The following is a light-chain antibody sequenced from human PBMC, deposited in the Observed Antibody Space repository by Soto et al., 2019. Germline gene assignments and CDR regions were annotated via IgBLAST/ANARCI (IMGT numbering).Light chain of an antibody. Sequence: QSVLTQPASVSGSPGQSITISCTGTSSDVGGYNYVSWYQQYPGKAPKLMIYDVSNRPLGISNRFSGSKSGNTASLTISGLQAEDEADYYCSSYTSSSTLYVFGTGTKVTVL. V-gene: IGLV2-14*01. CDR2: DVS. CDR3: SSYTSSSTLYV. J-gene: IGLJ1*01. CDR1: SSDVGGYNY.